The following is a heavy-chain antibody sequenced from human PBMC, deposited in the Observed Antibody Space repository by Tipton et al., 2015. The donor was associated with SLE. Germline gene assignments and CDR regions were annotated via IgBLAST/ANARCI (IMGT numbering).Heavy chain of an antibody. J-gene: IGHJ6*02. CDR2: INHSGST. Sequence: LRLSCAVYGGSFSGYYWSWIRQPPGKGLEWIGEINHSGSTNYNPSLKGRVTISVDTSKNQFSLKLSSVTAADTAVYYCAKRNDFWSGYYGYYYGMDVWGQRTTVTVSS. V-gene: IGHV4-34*01. D-gene: IGHD3-3*01. CDR3: AKRNDFWSGYYGYYYGMDV. CDR1: GGSFSGYY.